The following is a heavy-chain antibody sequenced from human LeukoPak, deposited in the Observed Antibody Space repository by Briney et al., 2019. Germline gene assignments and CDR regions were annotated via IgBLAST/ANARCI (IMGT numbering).Heavy chain of an antibody. D-gene: IGHD6-19*01. V-gene: IGHV3-23*01. CDR3: AKRGSHNSGWYEDY. Sequence: PGGSLRLSCAASGFTFSSYAMSWVRQAPGKGLEWVSAISGSGGSTYYADSVQGRFTISRDNSRDTLYLQMNSLRAEDTAVYYCAKRGSHNSGWYEDYWGQGTLVTVSS. CDR2: ISGSGGST. J-gene: IGHJ4*02. CDR1: GFTFSSYA.